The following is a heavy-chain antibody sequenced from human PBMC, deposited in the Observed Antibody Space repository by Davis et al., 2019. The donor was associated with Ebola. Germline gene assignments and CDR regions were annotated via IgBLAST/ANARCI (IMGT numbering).Heavy chain of an antibody. CDR2: FDPEDGET. J-gene: IGHJ4*02. V-gene: IGHV1-24*01. CDR3: AYGRYYDSSFQLPADY. Sequence: ASVKVSCKVSGYTLTELSMHWVRQAPGKGLEWMGGFDPEDGETIYAQKFQGRVTITADESTSTAYMELSSLRSEDTAVYYCAYGRYYDSSFQLPADYWGQGTLVTVSS. D-gene: IGHD3-22*01. CDR1: GYTLTELS.